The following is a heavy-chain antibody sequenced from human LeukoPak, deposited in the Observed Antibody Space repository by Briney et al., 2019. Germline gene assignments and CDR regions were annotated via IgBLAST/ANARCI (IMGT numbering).Heavy chain of an antibody. J-gene: IGHJ4*02. CDR1: GFTFSSYA. D-gene: IGHD3-3*01. V-gene: IGHV3-30-3*01. Sequence: GRSLRLSCAASGFTFSSYAMHWVRQAPGKGLEWVAVISYDGSNEYYADSVKGRFTISRDNSKNTLYLQMNSLRAEDTAVYYCATGYDFWSGYYSFDYWGQGTLVTVSS. CDR3: ATGYDFWSGYYSFDY. CDR2: ISYDGSNE.